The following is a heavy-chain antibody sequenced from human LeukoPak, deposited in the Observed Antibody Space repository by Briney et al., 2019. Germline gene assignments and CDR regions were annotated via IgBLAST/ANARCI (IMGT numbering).Heavy chain of an antibody. CDR3: ARYAVTPDAFDI. CDR2: IYYSGST. Sequence: SETLSLTCTVSNGSISSTIYYWGWIRQPPGKGLEWIANIYYSGSTYYTPSLTSRVTISLDTSKNQFFLKLRSVTAADTAVYYCARYAVTPDAFDIWGQGTMVTVSS. CDR1: NGSISSTIYY. J-gene: IGHJ3*02. D-gene: IGHD5-18*01. V-gene: IGHV4-39*07.